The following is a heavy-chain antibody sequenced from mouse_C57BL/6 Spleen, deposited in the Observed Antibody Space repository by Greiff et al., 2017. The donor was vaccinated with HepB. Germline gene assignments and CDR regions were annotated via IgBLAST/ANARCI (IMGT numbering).Heavy chain of an antibody. CDR3: ARCGGHAMDY. V-gene: IGHV1-81*01. J-gene: IGHJ4*01. Sequence: VQLQQSGAELARPGASVKLSCKASGYTFTSYGISWVKQRTGQGLEWIGEIYPRSGNTYYNEKFKGKATLTADKSSSTAYMELRSLTSEDAAVYFCARCGGHAMDYWGQGTSVTVSS. CDR1: GYTFTSYG. CDR2: IYPRSGNT.